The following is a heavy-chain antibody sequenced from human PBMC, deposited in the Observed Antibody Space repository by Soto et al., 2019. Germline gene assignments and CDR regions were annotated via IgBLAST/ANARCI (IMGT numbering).Heavy chain of an antibody. D-gene: IGHD3-22*01. Sequence: ASVKVSCKASGYTFTSYDINWVRQATGQGLEWMGWMNPNSGNTGYAQKFQGRVTMTRNTSIGTAYMELSSLRSEDTAVYYCARVLNYYDSSGYSLYWYFDLWGRGTLVTVSS. CDR2: MNPNSGNT. CDR1: GYTFTSYD. V-gene: IGHV1-8*01. J-gene: IGHJ2*01. CDR3: ARVLNYYDSSGYSLYWYFDL.